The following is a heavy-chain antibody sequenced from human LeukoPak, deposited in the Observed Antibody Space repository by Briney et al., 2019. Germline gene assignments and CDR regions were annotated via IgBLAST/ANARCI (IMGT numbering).Heavy chain of an antibody. J-gene: IGHJ4*02. CDR1: GGSISSYY. V-gene: IGHV4-59*08. D-gene: IGHD2-21*01. CDR3: ARLVIGGSTRIFDY. CDR2: IYYSGST. Sequence: SETLSLTCTVSGGSISSYYWSWIRQPPGKGLEWIGYIYYSGSTNYNPSLKSRVTISVDPSKNHFSLKLSSVTAADTAVYYCARLVIGGSTRIFDYWGQGTLVTVSS.